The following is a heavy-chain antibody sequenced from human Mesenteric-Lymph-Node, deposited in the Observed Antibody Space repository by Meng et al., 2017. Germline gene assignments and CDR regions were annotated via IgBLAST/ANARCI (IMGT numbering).Heavy chain of an antibody. J-gene: IGHJ4*02. CDR3: AGGLTWISDH. CDR2: ISSSGSTI. CDR1: GFTFSDYY. V-gene: IGHV3-11*04. D-gene: IGHD1-1*01. Sequence: GSLKISCAASGFTFSDYYMSWIRQAPGKGLEWVSYISSSGSTIYYADSVKGRFTISRDNAKNSLFLQMNSLRPEDTAVYYCAGGLTWISDHWGQGTLVTVSS.